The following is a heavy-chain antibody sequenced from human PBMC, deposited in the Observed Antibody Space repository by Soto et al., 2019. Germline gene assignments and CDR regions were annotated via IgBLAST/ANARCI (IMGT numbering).Heavy chain of an antibody. CDR3: AKDLGGDYVWGSPDY. J-gene: IGHJ4*02. CDR1: GFTFSSYT. CDR2: MSYDGNNE. D-gene: IGHD3-16*01. Sequence: QVQLVESGGGVVQPGRSLRLSCAASGFTFSSYTLHWVRQAPGKGLEWVAVMSYDGNNEYYADSVKGRFTISRDTSKNTLYLQMNSLRAEDTAVYYCAKDLGGDYVWGSPDYWGQGTLVTVSS. V-gene: IGHV3-30-3*01.